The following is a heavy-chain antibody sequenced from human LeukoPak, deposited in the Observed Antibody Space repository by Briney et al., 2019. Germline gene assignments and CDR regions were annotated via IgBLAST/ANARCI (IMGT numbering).Heavy chain of an antibody. CDR2: INPDGSTT. CDR1: GFTFSSDW. Sequence: GGSLRLSCAASGFTFSSDWMHWVRQAPGKGLVWVSRINPDGSTTSYAASVKGRFTISRDNAKNTLYLQMNSLRAEDTAVYFCARGSGTAPFEYWGQGTLVTVSS. V-gene: IGHV3-74*01. J-gene: IGHJ4*02. CDR3: ARGSGTAPFEY. D-gene: IGHD6-19*01.